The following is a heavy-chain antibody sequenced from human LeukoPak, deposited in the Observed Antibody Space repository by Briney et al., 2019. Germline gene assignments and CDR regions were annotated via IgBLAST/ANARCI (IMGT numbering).Heavy chain of an antibody. CDR3: AKDPGVVPAHYFDY. J-gene: IGHJ4*02. D-gene: IGHD2-2*01. CDR1: GFTFSSYA. CDR2: TGSTGVST. Sequence: GGSLRLSCAASGFTFSSYAMNWVRQAPGKGLEWISGTGSTGVSTFYADSVKGRFTVSRDNSKNTLSLQMNSLRAEDTAVYYCAKDPGVVPAHYFDYWGQGTLVTVSS. V-gene: IGHV3-23*01.